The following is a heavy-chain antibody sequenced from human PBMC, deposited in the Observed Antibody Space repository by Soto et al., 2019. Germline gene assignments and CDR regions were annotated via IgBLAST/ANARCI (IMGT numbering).Heavy chain of an antibody. Sequence: EVQLVESGGGLVQPGGSLRLSCAASGFTFSGSWMHWVRQAQGKGLVWVSRINGDGSGKSYADCVEGRFEISRDDAKNTLFRQMNGLIAEATAVYYCARGIFGSGTDDDYWGQGTLVTVSS. J-gene: IGHJ4*02. CDR2: INGDGSGK. D-gene: IGHD3-10*01. CDR3: ARGIFGSGTDDDY. CDR1: GFTFSGSW. V-gene: IGHV3-74*01.